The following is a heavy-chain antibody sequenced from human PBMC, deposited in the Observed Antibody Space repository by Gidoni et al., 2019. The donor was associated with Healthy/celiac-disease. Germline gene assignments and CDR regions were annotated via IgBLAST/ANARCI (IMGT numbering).Heavy chain of an antibody. CDR1: GFPFSSYS. CDR2: ISSSSSYI. V-gene: IGHV3-21*01. J-gene: IGHJ4*02. CDR3: ARDGVVVGNFDY. Sequence: EVQLVESGGGLVKPGGSLRLSCAASGFPFSSYSMNWVRQAPGKGLEWVSSISSSSSYIYYADSVKGRFTISRDNAKNSLYLQMNSLRAEDTAVYYCARDGVVVGNFDYWGQGTLVTVSS. D-gene: IGHD2-21*01.